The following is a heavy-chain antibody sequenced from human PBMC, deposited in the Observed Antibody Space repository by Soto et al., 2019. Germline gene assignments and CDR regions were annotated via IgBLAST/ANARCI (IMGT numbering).Heavy chain of an antibody. CDR2: INPATGAA. D-gene: IGHD3-3*01. V-gene: IGHV1-2*02. J-gene: IGHJ3*02. CDR1: GYPVTAYY. CDR3: ARGGGVGVAGSAAFDM. Sequence: QLHLVQSGAVVKKPGASVTVSCSASGYPVTAYYMHWVRQAPGRGLEWMGGINPATGAAKYTQTFQGRGPMTRDTATSTGFMELSGLTSEDTAVFYWARGGGVGVAGSAAFDMWGQGTLVTVSS.